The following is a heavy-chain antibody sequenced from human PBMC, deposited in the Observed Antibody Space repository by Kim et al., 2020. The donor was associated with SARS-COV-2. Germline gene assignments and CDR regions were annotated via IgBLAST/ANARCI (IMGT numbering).Heavy chain of an antibody. Sequence: PSETLSLTCTVSGGSISSNYYWNWIRQPPGKGLEWIGYIYYSGNTDYSPSLKSRVTMSVDTSKNQFSLNLSSVTSADTAVYYCACGTGWPRWAGYFDLWGRGTLVSVSS. CDR2: IYYSGNT. V-gene: IGHV4-59*13. J-gene: IGHJ2*01. CDR3: ACGTGWPRWAGYFDL. CDR1: GGSISSNYY. D-gene: IGHD6-19*01.